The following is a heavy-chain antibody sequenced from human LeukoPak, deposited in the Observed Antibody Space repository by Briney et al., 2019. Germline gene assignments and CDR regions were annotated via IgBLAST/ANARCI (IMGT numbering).Heavy chain of an antibody. D-gene: IGHD2-15*01. CDR1: GGSFSGYY. CDR3: ARLVVVAAPVDY. Sequence: SETLSLTCAVYGGSFSGYYWGWIRQPPGKGLEWIGEINHSGSTNYNPSLKSRVTISVDTSKNQFSLKLSSVTAADTAVYYCARLVVVAAPVDYWGQGTLVTVSS. CDR2: INHSGST. J-gene: IGHJ4*02. V-gene: IGHV4-34*01.